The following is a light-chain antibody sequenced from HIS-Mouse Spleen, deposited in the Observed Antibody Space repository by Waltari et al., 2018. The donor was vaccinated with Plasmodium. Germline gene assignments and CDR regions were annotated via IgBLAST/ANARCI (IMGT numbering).Light chain of an antibody. J-gene: IGKJ4*01. CDR3: QQYGSSPRG. CDR1: QSVSSSY. Sequence: EIVSTQSPGTLSLSPGARATLSCRASQSVSSSYLAWYQQKPGQAPRLLIYGASSRATGIPDRFSGSGSGTDFTLTISRLEPEDFAVYYCQQYGSSPRGFGGGTKVEIK. CDR2: GAS. V-gene: IGKV3-20*01.